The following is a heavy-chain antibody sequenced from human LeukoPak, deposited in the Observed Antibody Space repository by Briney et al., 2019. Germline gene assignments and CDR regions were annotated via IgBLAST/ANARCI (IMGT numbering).Heavy chain of an antibody. CDR1: GGTFSSYA. D-gene: IGHD6-6*01. CDR2: IIPILGIA. CDR3: ARDPSIAARLDYYYYMDV. J-gene: IGHJ6*03. Sequence: GASVKVSCKASGGTFSSYAISWVRQAPGQGLEWMGRIIPILGIANYAQKFQGRVTITADKSTSTAYMELSSLRSEDTAVYYFARDPSIAARLDYYYYMDVWGKGTTVTVSS. V-gene: IGHV1-69*04.